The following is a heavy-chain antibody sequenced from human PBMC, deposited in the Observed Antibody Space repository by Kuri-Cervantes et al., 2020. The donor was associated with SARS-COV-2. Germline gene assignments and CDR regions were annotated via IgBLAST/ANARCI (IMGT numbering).Heavy chain of an antibody. V-gene: IGHV4-59*11. Sequence: SETLSLTCTVSGGSISSHYWSWIRQPPGKGLEWIGYIYYSGSTNYNPSLKSRVTISVDTSKNQFSLKLSSVTAADTAVYYCARGGDYGFWFDPWGQRTLVTVSS. CDR3: ARGGDYGFWFDP. CDR1: GGSISSHY. CDR2: IYYSGST. D-gene: IGHD4-17*01. J-gene: IGHJ5*02.